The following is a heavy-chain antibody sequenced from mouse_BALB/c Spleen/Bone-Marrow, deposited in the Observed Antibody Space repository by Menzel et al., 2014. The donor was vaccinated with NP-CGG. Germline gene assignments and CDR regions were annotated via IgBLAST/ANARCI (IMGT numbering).Heavy chain of an antibody. D-gene: IGHD1-1*01. CDR2: INPDSSTI. CDR1: GFDFSRYW. CDR3: ARLSYYGRFAY. V-gene: IGHV4-1*02. Sequence: EVKVVESGGSLVQPGGSLKLSCAASGFDFSRYWMSWVRQAPGKGLEWIGEINPDSSTINYTPSLKDKFIISRDNAKNTLYLQMSKVRSEDTALYYCARLSYYGRFAYWGQGTLVTVSA. J-gene: IGHJ3*01.